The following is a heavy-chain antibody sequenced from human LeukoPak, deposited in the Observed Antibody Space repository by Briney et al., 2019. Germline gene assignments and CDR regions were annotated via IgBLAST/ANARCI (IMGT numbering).Heavy chain of an antibody. J-gene: IGHJ5*02. CDR3: ARDPLGMVRGVVGWFVP. Sequence: SVKVSCKASGGTFSSSTITWVRQAPGQGLEWLGGFVPGFGTANYAQKFQGRVTITADESTTIAYMQLSSLRSEDTAVYYCARDPLGMVRGVVGWFVPWGQGTLVIVSS. V-gene: IGHV1-69*13. CDR1: GGTFSSST. CDR2: FVPGFGTA. D-gene: IGHD3-10*01.